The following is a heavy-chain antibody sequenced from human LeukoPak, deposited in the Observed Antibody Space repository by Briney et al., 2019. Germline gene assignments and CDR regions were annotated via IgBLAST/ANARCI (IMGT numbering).Heavy chain of an antibody. D-gene: IGHD6-19*01. CDR1: GFTFSTYS. J-gene: IGHJ3*02. Sequence: GGSLRLSCVASGFTFSTYSMNWVRQAPGKGLEWVSSISSSSSYIYYADSVKGRFTISRDNAKNSLYLQMNSLRAEDTAVYYCARDGDGKAVAGSDAFDIWGQGTMVTVSS. CDR2: ISSSSSYI. V-gene: IGHV3-21*01. CDR3: ARDGDGKAVAGSDAFDI.